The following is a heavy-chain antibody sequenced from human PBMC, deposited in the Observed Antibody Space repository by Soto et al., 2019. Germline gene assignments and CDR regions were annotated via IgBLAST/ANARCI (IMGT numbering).Heavy chain of an antibody. D-gene: IGHD3-22*01. CDR3: ARDLMPNDRGLGDLAY. CDR2: ITSKTGDQ. CDR1: GFTFNKYS. V-gene: IGHV3-21*06. J-gene: IGHJ4*02. Sequence: GSLRLSCAASGFTFNKYSMNWVRQAPGKGLEWVSSITSKTGDQYYADSVKGRFIISRDNTKNSLSLQVTSLRDEDTAVYYCARDLMPNDRGLGDLAYWGQGTLVTSPQ.